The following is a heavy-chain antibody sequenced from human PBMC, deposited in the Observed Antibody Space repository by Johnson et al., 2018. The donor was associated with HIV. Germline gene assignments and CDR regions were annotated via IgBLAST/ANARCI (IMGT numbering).Heavy chain of an antibody. D-gene: IGHD3-16*01. CDR2: IYSGGST. V-gene: IGHV3-66*02. J-gene: IGHJ3*01. CDR3: GRGGLGYENFRDPFDG. Sequence: VQLVESGGGLVQPGGSLRLSCAASGFTFSSYAMSWVRQAPGKGLEWVSVIYSGGSTYYADSVKGRFTISRDNSKNTLYLQMNSRRAEDTAVYYCGRGGLGYENFRDPFDGWGRGTMVTVSS. CDR1: GFTFSSYA.